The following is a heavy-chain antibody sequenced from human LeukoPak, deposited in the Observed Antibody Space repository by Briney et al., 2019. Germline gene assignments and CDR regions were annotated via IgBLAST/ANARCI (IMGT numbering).Heavy chain of an antibody. Sequence: GGSLRLSCAASGFIFSSYDMYWVRQAPGKGLEWVAVISDDGSNKYYADSVKGRFTISRDNSKNTLYLERNSLSAEDTAVYYCARAAYYYDSSGYYPYWGQGTLVTVSS. CDR2: ISDDGSNK. D-gene: IGHD3-22*01. J-gene: IGHJ4*02. CDR1: GFIFSSYD. V-gene: IGHV3-30*01. CDR3: ARAAYYYDSSGYYPY.